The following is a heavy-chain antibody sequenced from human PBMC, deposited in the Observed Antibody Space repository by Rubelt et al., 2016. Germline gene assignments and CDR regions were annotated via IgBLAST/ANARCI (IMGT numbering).Heavy chain of an antibody. D-gene: IGHD3-22*01. Sequence: EVQLVESGGGLIQPGGSLRLSCAASGFTFSSYSMNWVRQAPGKGLEWVANIKDDGSETYYVDSVKGRFTVSTDNAKNSLYLQMNSLRAEDTAVYYCARGRGGYDSSGYYYYYYGMDVWGPGTTVTVSS. CDR2: IKDDGSET. CDR3: ARGRGGYDSSGYYYYYYGMDV. J-gene: IGHJ6*02. CDR1: GFTFSSYS. V-gene: IGHV3-7*04.